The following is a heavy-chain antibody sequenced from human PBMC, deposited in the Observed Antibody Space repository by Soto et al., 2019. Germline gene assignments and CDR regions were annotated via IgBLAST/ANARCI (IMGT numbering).Heavy chain of an antibody. J-gene: IGHJ4*02. CDR3: ARGRSYSSGWYAFRY. D-gene: IGHD6-19*01. V-gene: IGHV1-2*04. Sequence: QVQLVQSGAEVKKPGASVKVSCKASGYTFTGYYMHWVRQAPGQGLEWMGWINPNSGGTNYAQKFQGWVNMTRDTSISTAYMELSRLRSDDTAVYYCARGRSYSSGWYAFRYWGQGTLVTVSS. CDR1: GYTFTGYY. CDR2: INPNSGGT.